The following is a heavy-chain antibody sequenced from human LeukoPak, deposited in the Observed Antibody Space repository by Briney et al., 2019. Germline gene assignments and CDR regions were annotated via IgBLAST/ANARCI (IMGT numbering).Heavy chain of an antibody. Sequence: ASVKVSCRASGYTFTSYYMHWVRQAPGQGLEWMGRIIPILGIANYAQKFQGRVTITADKSTSTAYMELSSLRSEDTAVYYCAREPGAVAGTMDYWGQGTLVTVSS. D-gene: IGHD6-19*01. V-gene: IGHV1-69*04. CDR2: IIPILGIA. J-gene: IGHJ4*02. CDR1: GYTFTSYY. CDR3: AREPGAVAGTMDY.